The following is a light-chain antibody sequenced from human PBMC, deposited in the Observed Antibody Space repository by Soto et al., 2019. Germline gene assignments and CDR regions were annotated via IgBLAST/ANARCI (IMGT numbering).Light chain of an antibody. V-gene: IGKV2-28*01. CDR2: LGS. Sequence: DIVMTQSPLSLPVTPGEPASISCRSSQSLLHSNGYNYLDWYLQKPGQSPQLLIYLGSNRAPGVPDRFSGIGSGTDFTLKISRVEAEDVGVYYCMQALQSPLTFGGGTKVEIK. CDR1: QSLLHSNGYNY. CDR3: MQALQSPLT. J-gene: IGKJ4*01.